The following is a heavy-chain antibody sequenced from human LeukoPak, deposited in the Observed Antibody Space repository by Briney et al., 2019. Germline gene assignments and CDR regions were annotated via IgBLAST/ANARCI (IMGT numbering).Heavy chain of an antibody. J-gene: IGHJ4*02. V-gene: IGHV3-74*01. CDR1: GFTFSSYW. D-gene: IGHD1/OR15-1a*01. CDR3: ARMEYNWNKLIDY. Sequence: PGGSLRLSCAASGFTFSSYWMHWVRQAPGKGLVWVSRINSDGSSTSYADSVKGRFTISRDNAKNTLYLQMNSLRAEDTAVYYCARMEYNWNKLIDYWGQGTLVTASS. CDR2: INSDGSST.